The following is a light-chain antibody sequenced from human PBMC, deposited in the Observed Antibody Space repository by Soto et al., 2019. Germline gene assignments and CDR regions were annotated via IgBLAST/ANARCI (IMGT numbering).Light chain of an antibody. CDR1: QTISSW. Sequence: DIQMTQSPSTLSGSVGDRVTITCRASQTISSWLAWYQKKPGKAPKLLIYKASTLTIGVPSRFSGSGSGTEFTLTISSLQPDDFATYYCQHYNSYSEAFGQGTKVELK. J-gene: IGKJ1*01. CDR2: KAS. V-gene: IGKV1-5*03. CDR3: QHYNSYSEA.